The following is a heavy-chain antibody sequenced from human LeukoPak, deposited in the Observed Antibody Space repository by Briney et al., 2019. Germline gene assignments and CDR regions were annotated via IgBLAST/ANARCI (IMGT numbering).Heavy chain of an antibody. D-gene: IGHD6-6*01. CDR2: IYYSGST. CDR1: GGSISSGGYY. J-gene: IGHJ5*02. CDR3: ARGRPSRSQFDP. Sequence: PQTLSLTCTVSGGSISSGGYYWSWIRQHPGKGLEWIGYIYYSGSTYYNPSLKSRVTISVDTSKNQFSLKLSSVTAADTAVYYCARGRPSRSQFDPWGQGTLVTVSS. V-gene: IGHV4-31*03.